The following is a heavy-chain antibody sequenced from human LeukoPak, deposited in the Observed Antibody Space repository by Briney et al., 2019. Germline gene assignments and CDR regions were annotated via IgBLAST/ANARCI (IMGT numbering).Heavy chain of an antibody. CDR2: INHSGST. CDR3: ARYPGYYYDSSGYSGPPDY. D-gene: IGHD3-22*01. J-gene: IGHJ4*02. CDR1: GGSFSGYY. Sequence: SETLSLTCAVYGGSFSGYYWSWIRQPPGKGLEWIGEINHSGSTNYNPSLKSRVTKSVDTSKNQFSLKLSSVTAADTAVYYCARYPGYYYDSSGYSGPPDYWGQGTLVTVSS. V-gene: IGHV4-34*01.